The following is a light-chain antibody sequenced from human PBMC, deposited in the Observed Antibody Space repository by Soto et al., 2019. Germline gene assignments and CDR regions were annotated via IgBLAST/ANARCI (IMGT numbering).Light chain of an antibody. CDR3: QQYAGPPTT. Sequence: EIVLTQSPATLSLSPGERATHSCRASQSVSNYLAWYQQKPGQAPRLLIYDASNRASGIPARFSGSGSGTDFTLTISRLEPEDFAVYFCQQYAGPPTTFGQGTRLEIK. J-gene: IGKJ5*01. V-gene: IGKV3-11*01. CDR2: DAS. CDR1: QSVSNY.